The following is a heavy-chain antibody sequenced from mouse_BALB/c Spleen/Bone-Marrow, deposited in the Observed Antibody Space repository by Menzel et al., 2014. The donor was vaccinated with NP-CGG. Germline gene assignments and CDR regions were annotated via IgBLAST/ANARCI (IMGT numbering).Heavy chain of an antibody. J-gene: IGHJ2*01. CDR1: GYTFTSYW. D-gene: IGHD1-1*01. Sequence: VQLQQSGAELVRPGASVKLSCKASGYTFTSYWINWVKQRPGQGLEWIGNIYPSDSYTNYNQKFKDKATLTVDKSSGTAYMQPSSPTSEDSAVYYCTREGYYGSSYVDYWGQGTTLTVSS. CDR3: TREGYYGSSYVDY. CDR2: IYPSDSYT. V-gene: IGHV1-69*02.